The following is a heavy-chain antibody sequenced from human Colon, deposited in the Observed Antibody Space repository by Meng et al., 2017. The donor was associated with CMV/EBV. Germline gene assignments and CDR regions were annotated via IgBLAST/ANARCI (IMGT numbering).Heavy chain of an antibody. J-gene: IGHJ3*02. D-gene: IGHD6-13*01. CDR3: ARDRQLYI. V-gene: IGHV3-7*01. CDR2: IKQDGSEK. Sequence: GESLKISCAASGFTFSSYWMSWVRQSPGKGLGWVANIKQDGSEKYYVASVKGRFTISRDNAKNSLYLQMNSLRAEDTAVYYCARDRQLYIWGQGTMVTVSS. CDR1: GFTFSSYW.